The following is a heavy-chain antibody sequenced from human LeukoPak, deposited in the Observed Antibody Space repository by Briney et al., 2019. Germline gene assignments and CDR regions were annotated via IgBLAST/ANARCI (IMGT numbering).Heavy chain of an antibody. CDR3: ASAFSDYDPFDS. CDR1: GYSIRSGYS. V-gene: IGHV4-38-2*02. CDR2: ISHSGST. D-gene: IGHD5-12*01. J-gene: IGHJ4*02. Sequence: SETLSLTCIVSGYSIRSGYSWGWIRQPPGKGLEWMGTISHSGSTNYNPSLKSRVTMSVDTSKNQFSLKLNSVTATDTAVYYCASAFSDYDPFDSWGQGTLVTVSS.